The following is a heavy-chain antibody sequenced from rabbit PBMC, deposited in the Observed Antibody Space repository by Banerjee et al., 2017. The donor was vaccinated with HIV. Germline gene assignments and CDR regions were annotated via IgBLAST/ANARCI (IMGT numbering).Heavy chain of an antibody. CDR1: GFSFSSSDY. V-gene: IGHV1S45*01. D-gene: IGHD1-1*01. CDR2: IAGSSSDFT. CDR3: ARDTSSSFSSYGMDL. Sequence: QEQLEESGGGLVKPEGSLTLTCKASGFSFSSSDYMCWVRQAPGKGLEWISCIAGSSSDFTYSATWAKGRFTCSKTSSTTVTLQMTSLTVADTATYFCARDTSSSFSSYGMDLWGPGTLVTVS. J-gene: IGHJ6*01.